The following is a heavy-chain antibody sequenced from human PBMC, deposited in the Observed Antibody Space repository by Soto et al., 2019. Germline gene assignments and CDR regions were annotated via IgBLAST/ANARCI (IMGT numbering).Heavy chain of an antibody. Sequence: QVQLVQSGAEVKKPGASVKVSCKASGYTFTSSGISWVRQAPGQGPEWMGWLSTYNGATNYAQKFQGRVTMTTDTSTSTAYMGRRSLRSDDRAVYYCARTVAGYFDSWGQGTLVTVSS. CDR3: ARTVAGYFDS. J-gene: IGHJ4*02. V-gene: IGHV1-18*01. D-gene: IGHD6-19*01. CDR1: GYTFTSSG. CDR2: LSTYNGAT.